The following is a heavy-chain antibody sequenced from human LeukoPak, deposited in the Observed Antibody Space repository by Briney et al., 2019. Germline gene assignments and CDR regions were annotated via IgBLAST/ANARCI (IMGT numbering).Heavy chain of an antibody. CDR1: GFTVSSNY. V-gene: IGHV4-34*01. D-gene: IGHD3-22*01. CDR3: ARAHNYYDSSGYPGAYFDY. CDR2: TSPSGNS. J-gene: IGHJ4*02. Sequence: GSLRLSCAASGFTVSSNYMSWVRQAPGKGLEWIGETSPSGNSNYNPSLKSRVTISVDRSKNQFSLKLSSVTAADTAVYYCARAHNYYDSSGYPGAYFDYWGQGTLVTVSS.